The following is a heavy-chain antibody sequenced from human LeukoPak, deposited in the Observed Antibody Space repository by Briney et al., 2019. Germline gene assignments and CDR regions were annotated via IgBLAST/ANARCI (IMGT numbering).Heavy chain of an antibody. V-gene: IGHV4-30-4*08. D-gene: IGHD3-3*01. J-gene: IGHJ5*02. Sequence: SQTLSLTCTVSGGPISSRDYYWTWIPQPRAGGVVWLGYMWYNQITHHPPSLKSPVTISVDTSKNQFSLKLSSVTAADTAVYYCARYVLRFLEWSNNWFEPWGQETLVTVSS. CDR1: GGPISSRDYY. CDR3: ARYVLRFLEWSNNWFEP. CDR2: MWYNQIT.